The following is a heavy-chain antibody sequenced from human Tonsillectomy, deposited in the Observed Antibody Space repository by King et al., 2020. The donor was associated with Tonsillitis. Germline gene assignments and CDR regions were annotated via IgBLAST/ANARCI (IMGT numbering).Heavy chain of an antibody. CDR3: ARGLYCSSSSCYVLDH. CDR2: INHSGST. CDR1: GGSCSSYY. J-gene: IGHJ4*02. Sequence: HVQLQQWGAGLLKPSETLSLTCTLYGGSCSSYYWSWIRLPPGKGLEWIGEINHSGSTTYNPSLKRRATISVDTSKNQFSLKLSSVTAADTAVYYCARGLYCSSSSCYVLDHWGQGTLVTVSS. V-gene: IGHV4-34*01. D-gene: IGHD2-2*01.